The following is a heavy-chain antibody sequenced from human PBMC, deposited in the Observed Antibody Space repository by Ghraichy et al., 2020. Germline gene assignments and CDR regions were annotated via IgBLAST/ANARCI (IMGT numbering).Heavy chain of an antibody. CDR1: GFSISSFW. J-gene: IGHJ6*03. D-gene: IGHD6-25*01. V-gene: IGHV3-74*01. CDR2: INTDSSTT. CDR3: ATAGNMATQRLKFFHSYPMDI. Sequence: GGSLRLSCAASGFSISSFWMHWVRQAPGKGLVWVSRINTDSSTTTYADSVKGRFTISRDNARNTLYLQMNGLGPEDTVVYFCATAGNMATQRLKFFHSYPMDIWGEGSTVTVSS.